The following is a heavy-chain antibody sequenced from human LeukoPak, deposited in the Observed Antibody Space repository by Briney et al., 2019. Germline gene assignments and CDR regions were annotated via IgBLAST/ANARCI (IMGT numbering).Heavy chain of an antibody. J-gene: IGHJ4*02. CDR2: VKEDGTTK. CDR3: ASRRGGSSGWYEVFDY. D-gene: IGHD6-19*01. Sequence: PGGSLRLSCAASGFSFTNYWMSWVRQAPGKGLEWVANVKEDGTTKQYVDSVKGRFTISRDDAKNSLYLQMNSLRAEDTAVYYCASRRGGSSGWYEVFDYWGQGTLVTVSS. CDR1: GFSFTNYW. V-gene: IGHV3-7*01.